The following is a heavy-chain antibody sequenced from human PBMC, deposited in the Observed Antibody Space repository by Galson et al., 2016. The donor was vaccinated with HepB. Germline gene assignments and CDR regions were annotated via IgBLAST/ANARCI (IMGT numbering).Heavy chain of an antibody. CDR3: ARDNSRRENSGYHAFDI. CDR2: IDQDGSAK. J-gene: IGHJ3*02. Sequence: SLRLSCAASGFTFSKYWMSWVRQAPGKGLEWVANIDQDGSAKYYVDSVKGRVTISRDNAKNALYLQMNSLGAEDTAVYYCARDNSRRENSGYHAFDIWGQGTMVTVSS. D-gene: IGHD3-22*01. CDR1: GFTFSKYW. V-gene: IGHV3-7*05.